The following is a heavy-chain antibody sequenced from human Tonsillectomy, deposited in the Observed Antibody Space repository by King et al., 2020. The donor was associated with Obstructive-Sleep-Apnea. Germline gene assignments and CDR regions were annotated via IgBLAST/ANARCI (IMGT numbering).Heavy chain of an antibody. CDR2: ISSSSSTT. D-gene: IGHD3-3*01. J-gene: IGHJ6*02. V-gene: IGHV3-48*04. CDR1: GFTFSTYS. Sequence: VQLVVSGGGLVQPGGSLRLSCVASGFTFSTYSMNWVRQAPGKGLEWISHISSSSSTTYYADSVKGRFTISRDNAKNSLYLQMNSLRAEDTAVYYCVNNYDFWSGYYPYGMDVWGQGTTVTVSS. CDR3: VNNYDFWSGYYPYGMDV.